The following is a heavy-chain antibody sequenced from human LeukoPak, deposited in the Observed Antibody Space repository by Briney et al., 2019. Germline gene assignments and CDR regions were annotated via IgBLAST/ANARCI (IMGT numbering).Heavy chain of an antibody. CDR2: ISGSGGST. Sequence: GGSLRLSCAASGFTFSSYAMSWVRQAPGKGLEWVSAISGSGGSTYYADSVKGRFTISRDNSKNTLYLQMNSLRAEDTTVYYCAKGGQLWQNYYGMDVWGQGTTVTVSS. CDR1: GFTFSSYA. V-gene: IGHV3-23*01. J-gene: IGHJ6*02. D-gene: IGHD5-18*01. CDR3: AKGGQLWQNYYGMDV.